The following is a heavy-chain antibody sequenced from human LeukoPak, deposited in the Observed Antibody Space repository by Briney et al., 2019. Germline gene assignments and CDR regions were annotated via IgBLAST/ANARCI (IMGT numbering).Heavy chain of an antibody. Sequence: GGSLRLSCEASGFPFSDYAMTWVRQAPGKGLEWVSSIKGSGGGSSYADSVKGRFTMTRDNSKSTLYLQMNSLRAGDTAVYFCGGDPNGDYVGAFEFWGQGTLVTVSS. J-gene: IGHJ3*01. V-gene: IGHV3-23*01. CDR3: GGDPNGDYVGAFEF. CDR2: IKGSGGGS. D-gene: IGHD4-17*01. CDR1: GFPFSDYA.